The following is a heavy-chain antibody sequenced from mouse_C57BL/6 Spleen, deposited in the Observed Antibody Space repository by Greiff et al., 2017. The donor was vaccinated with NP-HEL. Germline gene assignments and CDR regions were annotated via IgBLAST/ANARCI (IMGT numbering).Heavy chain of an antibody. CDR1: GFTFSSYA. V-gene: IGHV5-9-1*02. CDR3: TRDPHYYGSRGDWYFDV. Sequence: EVQGVESGEGLVKPGGSLKLSCAASGFTFSSYAMSWVRQTPEKRLEWVAYISSGGDYIYYADTVKGRFTISRDNARNTLYLQMSSLKSEDTAMYYCTRDPHYYGSRGDWYFDVWGTGTTVTVSS. D-gene: IGHD1-1*01. J-gene: IGHJ1*03. CDR2: ISSGGDYI.